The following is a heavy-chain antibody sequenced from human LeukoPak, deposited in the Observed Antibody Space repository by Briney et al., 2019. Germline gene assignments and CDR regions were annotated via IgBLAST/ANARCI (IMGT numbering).Heavy chain of an antibody. CDR3: ARPSSNYYDSSGYSYYFDY. CDR2: IYYSGST. D-gene: IGHD3-22*01. V-gene: IGHV4-39*07. Sequence: SETLSLTCTVSGGSISSSSYYWGWIRQPPGKGLEWIGNIYYSGSTYYNPSLKSRVTISVHTSKNQFSLKLSSVTAADTAVYYCARPSSNYYDSSGYSYYFDYWGQGTLVTVSS. J-gene: IGHJ4*02. CDR1: GGSISSSSYY.